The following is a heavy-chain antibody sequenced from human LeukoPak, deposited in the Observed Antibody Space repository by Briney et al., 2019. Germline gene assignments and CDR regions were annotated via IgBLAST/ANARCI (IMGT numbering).Heavy chain of an antibody. Sequence: PGGSLRLSCAVSGFTFSSYWMSWVRQAPGKGLEWVANIKQDGSEKHYVDSVKGRFTISRDNAKNSLYLQMNSLRAEDTAVYYCARDGPLPFDAFDIWGQGTMVTVSS. CDR1: GFTFSSYW. J-gene: IGHJ3*02. CDR2: IKQDGSEK. CDR3: ARDGPLPFDAFDI. V-gene: IGHV3-7*01.